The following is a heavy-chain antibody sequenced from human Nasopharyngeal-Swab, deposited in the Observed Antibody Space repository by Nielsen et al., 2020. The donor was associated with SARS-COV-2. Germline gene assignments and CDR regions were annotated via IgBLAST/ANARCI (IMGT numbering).Heavy chain of an antibody. D-gene: IGHD2/OR15-2a*01. V-gene: IGHV1-2*04. CDR2: INPNSGGT. J-gene: IGHJ6*03. CDR3: ARGSEVTLHSAYHNYMDV. CDR1: GYTFTGYY. Sequence: ASVKVSCKASGYTFTGYYMHWVRQAPGQGLEWMGWINPNSGGTNYAQKFQGWVTMTRDTSISTAYMELSSLRSDDTAVYFCARGSEVTLHSAYHNYMDVWGKGTTVTVSS.